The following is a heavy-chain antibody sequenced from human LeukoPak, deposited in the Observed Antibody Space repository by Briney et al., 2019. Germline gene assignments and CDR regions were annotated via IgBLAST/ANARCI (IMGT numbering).Heavy chain of an antibody. J-gene: IGHJ6*03. Sequence: PGGSPRLSCAASGFTFSSYSMNWVRQAPGKGLEWVSYISSSSSTIYYADSVKGRFTISRDNAKNSLYLQMNSLRAEDTAVYYCARDTGGGELMSYYYYYMDVWGKGTTVTVSS. CDR1: GFTFSSYS. V-gene: IGHV3-48*01. D-gene: IGHD1-26*01. CDR2: ISSSSSTI. CDR3: ARDTGGGELMSYYYYYMDV.